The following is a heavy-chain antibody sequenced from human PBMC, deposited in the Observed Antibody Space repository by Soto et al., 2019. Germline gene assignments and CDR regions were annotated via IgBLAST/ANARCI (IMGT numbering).Heavy chain of an antibody. D-gene: IGHD6-19*01. Sequence: SETMSRTCSVSGGSISNSYWHWIRQLPGKGLEWIGYISDRGATNYRPSLQSRVTISVDTSKNQFSLKLTAVTAVDSAVFYWASGGAGPTTSFLDYWRQATLVIFCS. CDR3: ASGGAGPTTSFLDY. CDR2: ISDRGAT. V-gene: IGHV4-59*01. CDR1: GGSISNSY. J-gene: IGHJ4*02.